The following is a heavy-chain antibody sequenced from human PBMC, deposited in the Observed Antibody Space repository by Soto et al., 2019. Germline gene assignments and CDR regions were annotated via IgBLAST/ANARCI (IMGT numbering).Heavy chain of an antibody. Sequence: GESLKISCKGSGYRFTSYWIGWVRQMPGKGLEWMGIIYPGDSDTRYSPSFQGQVTISADKSISTAYLQWSSLKASDTAMYYCARGPHIVVVPAAEVGYYYGMDVWGQGTTVTVSS. CDR1: GYRFTSYW. CDR3: ARGPHIVVVPAAEVGYYYGMDV. D-gene: IGHD2-2*01. V-gene: IGHV5-51*01. J-gene: IGHJ6*02. CDR2: IYPGDSDT.